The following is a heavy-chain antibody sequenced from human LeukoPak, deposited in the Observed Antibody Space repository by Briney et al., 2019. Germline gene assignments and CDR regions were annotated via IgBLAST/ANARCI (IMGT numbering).Heavy chain of an antibody. V-gene: IGHV1-18*04. CDR1: GYTFTSYY. D-gene: IGHD4-23*01. J-gene: IGHJ4*02. Sequence: VASVKVSCKASGYTFTSYYMHWVRQAPGQGLEWMGWISAYNGNTNYAQKLQGRVTMTTDTSTSTAYMELRSLRSDDTAVYYCARDLQIGYGGNGDYWGQGTLVTVSS. CDR3: ARDLQIGYGGNGDY. CDR2: ISAYNGNT.